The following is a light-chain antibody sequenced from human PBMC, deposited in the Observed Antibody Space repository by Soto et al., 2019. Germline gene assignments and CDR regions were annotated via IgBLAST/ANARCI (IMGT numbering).Light chain of an antibody. CDR3: QPYDSSLRV. Sequence: QSVLAQPPSVSGAPGQRVTISCTGSSSNIGAGYDVHWYQQLPGTAPKLLIYGNSNRPSGVPDRFSGSKSGTSASLAITGLQAEDEADYYCQPYDSSLRVFGGGTQLTVL. CDR2: GNS. CDR1: SSNIGAGYD. J-gene: IGLJ2*01. V-gene: IGLV1-40*01.